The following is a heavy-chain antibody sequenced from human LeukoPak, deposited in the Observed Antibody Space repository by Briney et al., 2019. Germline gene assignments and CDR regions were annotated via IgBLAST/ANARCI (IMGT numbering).Heavy chain of an antibody. CDR1: GDSFSSNSAA. V-gene: IGHV6-1*01. CDR3: ARGRIAYYGMDV. J-gene: IGHJ6*02. Sequence: SQTLSLTCALSGDSFSSNSAAWNWLRPSPSRGLKWLGRTYYRSKWYNDYAVSVKSRITINPDTSKNHFSLQLNSVTPDDTAVYYCARGRIAYYGMDVGGRGTTVTVSS. CDR2: TYYRSKWYN.